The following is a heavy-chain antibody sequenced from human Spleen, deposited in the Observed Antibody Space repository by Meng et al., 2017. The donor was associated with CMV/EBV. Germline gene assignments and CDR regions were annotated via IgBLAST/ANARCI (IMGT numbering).Heavy chain of an antibody. CDR2: IYTSGST. CDR1: GGSISSYY. D-gene: IGHD6-19*01. J-gene: IGHJ4*02. CDR3: ERGPYSSGWYGSKQKDYFDY. V-gene: IGHV4-4*07. Sequence: SGSGLVSPPHTRSVPGTVLGGSISSYYSRSVRQPAGKRLECIGRIYTSGSTNYTPSLKSRVTMSVDTSKTQFSLQLSSVTAADTAVYYCERGPYSSGWYGSKQKDYFDYWGQGTLVTVSS.